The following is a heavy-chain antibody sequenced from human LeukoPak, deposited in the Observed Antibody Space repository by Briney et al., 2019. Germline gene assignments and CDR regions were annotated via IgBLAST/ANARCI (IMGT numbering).Heavy chain of an antibody. CDR2: IYPGDSDT. CDR1: GYSFTSYW. J-gene: IGHJ4*02. D-gene: IGHD6-13*01. V-gene: IGHV5-51*01. Sequence: GESLKISCKGSGYSFTSYWIGWVRQMPGKGLEWMGIIYPGDSDTRYSPSFQGQVTISADKSISTAYLQWSSLKASDTAMYYCARPLVPGYSSSWGFDYWGQGTLVTVSS. CDR3: ARPLVPGYSSSWGFDY.